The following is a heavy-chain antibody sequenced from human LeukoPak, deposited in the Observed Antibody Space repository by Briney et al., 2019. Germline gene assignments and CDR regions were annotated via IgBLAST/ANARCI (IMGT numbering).Heavy chain of an antibody. CDR2: IYYTGT. CDR1: GGSVSDYY. Sequence: SETLSLACTVSGGSVSDYYWSWIRQSPGKGLEWIGYIYYTGTSYNPSLKSRVTISADTSKNQFSLNLSSVTAADTAVYYCARAAGRDTTSGLDFDYWGQGILVTVSS. D-gene: IGHD1-26*01. V-gene: IGHV4-59*02. CDR3: ARAAGRDTTSGLDFDY. J-gene: IGHJ4*02.